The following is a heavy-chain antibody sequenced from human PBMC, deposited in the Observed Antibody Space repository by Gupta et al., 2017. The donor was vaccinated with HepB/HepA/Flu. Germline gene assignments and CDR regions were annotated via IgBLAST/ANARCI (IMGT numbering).Heavy chain of an antibody. CDR1: GFTFSDYY. D-gene: IGHD2-2*01. V-gene: IGHV3-11*04. CDR3: ARLGYCSSTSCSPGDYYYYYMDV. CDR2: ISSSGSTI. J-gene: IGHJ6*03. Sequence: QVQLVESGGGLVKPGGSLRLSCAASGFTFSDYYMSWIRQAPGKGLEWVSYISSSGSTIYYADSVKGRFTISRDNAKNSLYLQMNSRRAEDTAVYYCARLGYCSSTSCSPGDYYYYYMDVWGKGTTVTVSS.